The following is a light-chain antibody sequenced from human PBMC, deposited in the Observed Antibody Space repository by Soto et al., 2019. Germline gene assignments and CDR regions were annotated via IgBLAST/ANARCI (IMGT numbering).Light chain of an antibody. CDR3: SSYAGSNNFGWV. CDR1: SSDVGGYNY. CDR2: EVS. V-gene: IGLV2-8*01. J-gene: IGLJ3*02. Sequence: QFALTQPPSASGSPGQSVTISCTGTSSDVGGYNYVSWYQQHPGKAPKLMIYEVSKRPSGVPDRFSGSKSGNTASLTVSGLQAEDEADYYCSSYAGSNNFGWVLGGGTKLTVL.